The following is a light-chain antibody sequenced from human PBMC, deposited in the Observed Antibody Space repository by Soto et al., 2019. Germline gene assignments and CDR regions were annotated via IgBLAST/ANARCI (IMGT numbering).Light chain of an antibody. V-gene: IGKV3-11*01. J-gene: IGKJ1*01. CDR1: QRVSSGY. CDR3: QQRSNWPPT. Sequence: DIGLTKNPRTLALSSGEKAPPSLRASQRVSSGYLAWYQQKPGQAPRLLIYDASTRATGIPARFSGSGSGTDFTLTITSLEPEDFAAYYCQQRSNWPPTFGQGTKV. CDR2: DAS.